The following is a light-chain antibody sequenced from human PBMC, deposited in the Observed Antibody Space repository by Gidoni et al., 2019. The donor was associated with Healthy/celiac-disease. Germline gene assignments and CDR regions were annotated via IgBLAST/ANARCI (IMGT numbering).Light chain of an antibody. J-gene: IGKJ1*01. CDR3: QQSYS. CDR2: AAS. Sequence: DIQMTQSPSSLSASVGDRVTITCRASQSISSYLNWYQQKPGKAPKLLIYAASSLQSGVPSSFSGSGSGTDFTLTISSRQPEDFATYYCQQSYSFGQGTKVEIK. V-gene: IGKV1-39*01. CDR1: QSISSY.